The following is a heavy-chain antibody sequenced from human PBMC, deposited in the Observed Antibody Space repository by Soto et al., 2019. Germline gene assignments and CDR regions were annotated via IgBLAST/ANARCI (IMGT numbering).Heavy chain of an antibody. CDR3: ARESFLGWSDYYYYGMDV. CDR2: IYYSVST. V-gene: IGHV4-61*01. D-gene: IGHD3-3*01. CDR1: GGSVSSGSYY. J-gene: IGHJ6*02. Sequence: SETLSLTCTVSGGSVSSGSYYWSWIRQPPGKRLDWHGYIYYSVSTNYNPSLTSRVTISVDTSKNQVSLKLSSVTAADTAVYYCARESFLGWSDYYYYGMDVWGQGTTVTVSS.